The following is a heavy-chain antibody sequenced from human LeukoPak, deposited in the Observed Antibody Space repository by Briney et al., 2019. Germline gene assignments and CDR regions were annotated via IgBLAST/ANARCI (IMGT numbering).Heavy chain of an antibody. CDR2: IVVGSGNT. D-gene: IGHD3-9*01. V-gene: IGHV1-58*02. J-gene: IGHJ4*02. CDR1: GFTFTSSA. CDR3: AAGHDILTGYFFDY. Sequence: ASVKVFCKASGFTFTSSAMQWVRQARGQRLEWIGWIVVGSGNTNYAQKFQERVTITRDMSTSTAYMELSSLRSEDTAVYYCAAGHDILTGYFFDYWGQGTLVTVSS.